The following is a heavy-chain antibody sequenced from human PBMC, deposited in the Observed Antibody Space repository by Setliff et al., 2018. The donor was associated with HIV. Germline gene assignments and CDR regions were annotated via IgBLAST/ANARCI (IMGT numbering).Heavy chain of an antibody. CDR3: VREGAGSGSYYLDF. CDR1: GDSMSGGDYS. Sequence: SETLSLTCAVSGDSMSGGDYSWNWIRQSPGKGLEWIGYIYPSGRTYYNPSLKNRVTMSIDRSKKQFSLNLSSVTAADTALYFCVREGAGSGSYYLDFWGQGILVTVSS. V-gene: IGHV4-30-2*06. D-gene: IGHD3-10*01. J-gene: IGHJ4*02. CDR2: IYPSGRT.